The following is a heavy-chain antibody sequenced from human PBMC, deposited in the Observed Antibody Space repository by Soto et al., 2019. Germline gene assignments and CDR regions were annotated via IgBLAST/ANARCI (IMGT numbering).Heavy chain of an antibody. J-gene: IGHJ6*02. D-gene: IGHD2-2*01. Sequence: VQLVQCGAEVKNPGSSVKVSCKASGGAFSSYAISCVRQAHGQGLEWQGEIIPIYGIANYAQKFQGRVTITEDEATSTAYMVLSSLRSEDPGVYYCAGSQCSSTILEIYYYYYCGKGFWGLWTKVNVSS. CDR1: GGAFSSYA. V-gene: IGHV1-69*01. CDR3: AGSQCSSTILEIYYYYYCGKGF. CDR2: IIPIYGIA.